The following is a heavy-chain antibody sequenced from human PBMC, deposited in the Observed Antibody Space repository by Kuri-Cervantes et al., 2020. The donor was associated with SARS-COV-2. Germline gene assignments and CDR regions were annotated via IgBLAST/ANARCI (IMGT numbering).Heavy chain of an antibody. CDR2: INPSGGST. V-gene: IGHV1-46*03. CDR1: GYTFTGYY. D-gene: IGHD6-13*01. CDR3: AREARAVGYSSSWYYYYYYMDV. J-gene: IGHJ6*03. Sequence: ASVKVSFKASGYTFTGYYMHWVRQAPGQGLEWMGIINPSGGSTSYAQKFQGRVTMTRDTSTSTVYMELSSLRSEDTAVYYCAREARAVGYSSSWYYYYYYMDVWGKGTTVTVSS.